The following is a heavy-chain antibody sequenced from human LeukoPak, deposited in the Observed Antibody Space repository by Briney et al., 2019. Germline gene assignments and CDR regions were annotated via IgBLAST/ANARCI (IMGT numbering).Heavy chain of an antibody. CDR3: ARGGNYYGSGSYRY. V-gene: IGHV4-34*01. CDR2: INHSGST. CDR1: GGSFSGYY. J-gene: IGHJ4*02. Sequence: SETLSLTCAVYGGSFSGYYWSWIRQPPGKGLEWIGEINHSGSTNYNPSLKRRVTISVDTSKNQFSLKLSSVTAADTAVYYCARGGNYYGSGSYRYWGQGTLVTVSS. D-gene: IGHD3-10*01.